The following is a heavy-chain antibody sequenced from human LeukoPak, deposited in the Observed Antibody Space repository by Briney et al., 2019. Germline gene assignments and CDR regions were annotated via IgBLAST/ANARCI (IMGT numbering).Heavy chain of an antibody. Sequence: PRGPLRLSSAAPGFPVTTYIINWVRQALGKGLEWVSAFSSSSGYIYYAESAKGRFTISRDNAKNSPYLHMKSRRAEDTAVYNCESVTTDRAGFDYWGQGTLVTVSS. D-gene: IGHD1-1*01. V-gene: IGHV3-21*01. J-gene: IGHJ4*02. CDR2: FSSSSGYI. CDR3: ESVTTDRAGFDY. CDR1: GFPVTTYI.